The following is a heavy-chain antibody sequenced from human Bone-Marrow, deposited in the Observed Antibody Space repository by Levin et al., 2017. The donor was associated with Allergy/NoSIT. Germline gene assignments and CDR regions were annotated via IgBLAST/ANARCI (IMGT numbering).Heavy chain of an antibody. J-gene: IGHJ4*02. Sequence: GGSLRLSCAASGFTSGFTFDDHAMHWVRQVPGKGLEWLSGISWNGDTVDYADSVKGRFTISRDNARNSLYLQMNSLSVEATAFYYCAKESLVGNMAYYFDSWGQGTLVTVSS. D-gene: IGHD2-8*02. CDR2: ISWNGDTV. V-gene: IGHV3-9*01. CDR3: AKESLVGNMAYYFDS. CDR1: GFTSGFTFDDHA.